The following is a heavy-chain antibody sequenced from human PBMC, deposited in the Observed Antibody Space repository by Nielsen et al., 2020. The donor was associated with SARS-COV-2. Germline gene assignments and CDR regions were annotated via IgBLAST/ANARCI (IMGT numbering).Heavy chain of an antibody. CDR1: GFTFSSSG. CDR3: AKVGDTDGYANEY. V-gene: IGHV3-30*18. D-gene: IGHD5-24*01. J-gene: IGHJ4*02. CDR2: ISYDGIYK. Sequence: RGSLRLSCTASGFTFSSSGMHWVRQAPGKGLEWVAVISYDGIYKYHADSVKGRFTISRDNSENTLYLQMSSLRAEDTAMYYCAKVGDTDGYANEYWGQGTLVTVSS.